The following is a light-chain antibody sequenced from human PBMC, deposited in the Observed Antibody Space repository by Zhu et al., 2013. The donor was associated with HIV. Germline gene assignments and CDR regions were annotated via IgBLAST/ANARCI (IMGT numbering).Light chain of an antibody. V-gene: IGLV1-47*01. CDR3: AAWDDSLRGWV. CDR1: SSNIGSNY. CDR2: RNN. Sequence: QSVLTQPPSASGTPGQRVTISCSGSSSNIGSNYVYWYQQFPGTTPKLLIYRNNQRPSGVPDRFSGSKSGTSASLAISGLRSEDEADYYCAAWDDSLRGWVFGGGTKVTVL. J-gene: IGLJ3*02.